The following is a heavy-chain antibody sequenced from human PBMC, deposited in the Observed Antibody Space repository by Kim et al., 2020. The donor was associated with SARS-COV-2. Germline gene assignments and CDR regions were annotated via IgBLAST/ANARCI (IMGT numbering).Heavy chain of an antibody. V-gene: IGHV4-4*06. J-gene: IGHJ4*02. CDR3: AGARGGGYGDY. Sequence: STNYNPPLKSRVTMSLDTSRNQFALGLSSVTPADTAVYYCAGARGGGYGDYWGQGSLVSVSS. CDR2: ST. D-gene: IGHD5-12*01.